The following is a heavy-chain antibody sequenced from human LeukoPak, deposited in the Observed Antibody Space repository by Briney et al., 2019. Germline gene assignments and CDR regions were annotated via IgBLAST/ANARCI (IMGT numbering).Heavy chain of an antibody. J-gene: IGHJ3*02. CDR1: GGTFSSYA. CDR3: ASASSSGWTNDAFDI. Sequence: SVKVSCKASGGTFSSYAISWVRQAPGQGLEWMGGIIPIFGTANYAQKFQGRVTITADESTSTAYMELSSLRSEDTAVYYCASASSSGWTNDAFDIWGQGTMVTVSS. CDR2: IIPIFGTA. D-gene: IGHD6-19*01. V-gene: IGHV1-69*13.